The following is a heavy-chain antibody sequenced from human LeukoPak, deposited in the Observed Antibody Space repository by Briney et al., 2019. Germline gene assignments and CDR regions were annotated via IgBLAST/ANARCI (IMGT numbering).Heavy chain of an antibody. CDR2: ISSSSSYI. CDR1: GFTFSSYS. J-gene: IGHJ4*02. CDR3: ASWAEYSDDY. D-gene: IGHD5-18*01. Sequence: GGSLRLSCAASGFTFSSYSMNWVRQAPGKGLEWVSSISSSSSYIYYADSVKGRFTISRDNAKSSLYLQMNSLRAEDTAVYYCASWAEYSDDYWGQGTLVTVSS. V-gene: IGHV3-21*01.